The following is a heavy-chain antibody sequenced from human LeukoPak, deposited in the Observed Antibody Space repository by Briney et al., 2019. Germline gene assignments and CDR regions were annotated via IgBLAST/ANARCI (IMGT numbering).Heavy chain of an antibody. J-gene: IGHJ4*02. CDR3: AKDQQSSGWPNYFDY. D-gene: IGHD6-19*01. Sequence: PGGSLRLSCAASGFTFSSYAMSWVRQAPGKGLEWVSTISDSGGSTYYADSVKGRFTISRDNSKNTLYLQMNSLRAEDTAIYYCAKDQQSSGWPNYFDYWGQGTLVTVSS. CDR2: ISDSGGST. CDR1: GFTFSSYA. V-gene: IGHV3-23*01.